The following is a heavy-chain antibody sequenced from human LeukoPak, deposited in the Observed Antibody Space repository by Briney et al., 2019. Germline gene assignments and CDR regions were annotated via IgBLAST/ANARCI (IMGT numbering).Heavy chain of an antibody. V-gene: IGHV3-64*01. CDR3: ARLVGAIDY. Sequence: GRSLRVSCAAPGFTLSSYAMHWVRQAPGKGLEYGSAISSSGGSTYYANSVKGRFTIAKDNSENTLYLQMGSLRAEDMAVYYCARLVGAIDYCGQGTLVTVSS. CDR1: GFTLSSYA. J-gene: IGHJ4*02. CDR2: ISSSGGST.